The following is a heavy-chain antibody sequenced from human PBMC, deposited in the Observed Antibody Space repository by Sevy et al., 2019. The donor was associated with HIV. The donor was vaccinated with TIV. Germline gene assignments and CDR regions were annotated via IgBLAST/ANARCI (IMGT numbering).Heavy chain of an antibody. J-gene: IGHJ4*02. Sequence: GGSLRLSCAASGFTFDDFAMHWVRQVPGKGLEWVSGLNWDSGSVAYANSVKGRFTISRDNAKNALFLQMNSLRAEDTALYYCAKDIGATGIAVVANWGQGIHVTVSS. CDR1: GFTFDDFA. CDR2: LNWDSGSV. D-gene: IGHD6-19*01. V-gene: IGHV3-9*01. CDR3: AKDIGATGIAVVAN.